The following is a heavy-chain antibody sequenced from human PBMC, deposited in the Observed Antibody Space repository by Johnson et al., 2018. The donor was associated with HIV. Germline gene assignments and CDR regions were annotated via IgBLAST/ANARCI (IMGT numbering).Heavy chain of an antibody. CDR1: EFILSDYY. D-gene: IGHD4-17*01. CDR2: ISYDGSNK. Sequence: QVQLVESGGGLVKPGGSLILSCAASEFILSDYYMSWVRQAPEKGLEWVALISYDGSNKSYAASVQGRFTISRDNSKNMLYLQMNSLRAEDTAVYYCAKALGVYGDYVLDAFDIWGQGTMVTVSS. J-gene: IGHJ3*02. CDR3: AKALGVYGDYVLDAFDI. V-gene: IGHV3-30*18.